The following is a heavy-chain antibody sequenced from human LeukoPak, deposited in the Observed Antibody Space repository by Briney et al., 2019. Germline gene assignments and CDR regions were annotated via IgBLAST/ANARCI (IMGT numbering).Heavy chain of an antibody. Sequence: GSLRLSCAASGFTFSSYGMSWVRQAPGKGLEWIGSISYRGRTNYNPSLKSRVTISEDTSKSQFSLKLSSVTAADTAVYYCARDPYCGGDCYPTDYWGQGTLVTVSS. CDR3: ARDPYCGGDCYPTDY. J-gene: IGHJ4*02. CDR1: GFTFSSYG. V-gene: IGHV4-39*07. D-gene: IGHD2-21*02. CDR2: ISYRGRT.